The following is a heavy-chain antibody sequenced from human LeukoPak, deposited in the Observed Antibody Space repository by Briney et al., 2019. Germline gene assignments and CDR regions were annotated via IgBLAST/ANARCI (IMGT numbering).Heavy chain of an antibody. CDR2: INHSGST. CDR3: ARVDTMVRGAISQGFQH. V-gene: IGHV4-4*02. D-gene: IGHD3-10*01. J-gene: IGHJ1*01. CDR1: GGSISSSNW. Sequence: PSGTLSLTCAVSGGSISSSNWWSWVRQPPGKGLEWIGEINHSGSTNYNPSLKSRVTISVDTSKNQFSLKLSSVTAADTAVYYCARVDTMVRGAISQGFQHWGQGTLVTVSS.